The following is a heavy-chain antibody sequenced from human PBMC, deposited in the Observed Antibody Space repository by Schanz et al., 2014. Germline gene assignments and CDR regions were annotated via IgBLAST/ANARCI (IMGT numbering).Heavy chain of an antibody. D-gene: IGHD5-12*01. CDR2: INTHTGNP. CDR1: GYTFTSYS. Sequence: QVQLVQSGSELKKPGASVKVSCKASGYTFTSYSMNWVRQAPGQGLEWMGWINTHTGNPTYAQGFTGRFVFSLDTSVSTAYLQISSLKADDTAVYYCAREMLDIVATMDDDAFDIWGQGTMVTVSS. V-gene: IGHV7-4-1*02. J-gene: IGHJ3*02. CDR3: AREMLDIVATMDDDAFDI.